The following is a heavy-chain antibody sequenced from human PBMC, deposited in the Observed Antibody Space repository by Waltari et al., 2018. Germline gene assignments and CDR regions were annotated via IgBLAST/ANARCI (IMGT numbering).Heavy chain of an antibody. CDR3: ARAEAPFWSGYFGGYYFDY. D-gene: IGHD3-3*01. CDR2: ISSSGSTI. CDR1: GLTFSSYE. V-gene: IGHV3-48*03. Sequence: EVQLVESGGGLVQPGGSLRLSCAASGLTFSSYEMNWVSQAPGKGLEWVSYISSSGSTIYYADSVKGRFTISRDNAKNSLYLQMNSLRAEDTAVYYCARAEAPFWSGYFGGYYFDYWGQGTLVTVSS. J-gene: IGHJ4*02.